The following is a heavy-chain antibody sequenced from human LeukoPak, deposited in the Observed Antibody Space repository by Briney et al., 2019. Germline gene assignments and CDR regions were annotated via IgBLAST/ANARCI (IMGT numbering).Heavy chain of an antibody. CDR3: ARDLDWGFDY. D-gene: IGHD3-9*01. CDR1: GFTFSTSS. CDR2: ITSSSATI. Sequence: GSLRLSCAASGFTFSTSSMNWVRQAPGKGLEWVSYITSSSATIFYVDSVKGRFTISRDNGKNSLYLQMNSLRDEDTAVYYCARDLDWGFDYWGQGILVTVSS. J-gene: IGHJ4*02. V-gene: IGHV3-48*02.